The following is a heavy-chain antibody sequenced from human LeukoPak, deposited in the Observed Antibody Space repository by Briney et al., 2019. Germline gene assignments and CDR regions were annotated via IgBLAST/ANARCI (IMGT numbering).Heavy chain of an antibody. V-gene: IGHV3-48*03. CDR1: RFTFSNYV. CDR3: TRAGWYHPFHY. CDR2: ISSGGSTI. Sequence: GGSLRLSCAASRFTFSNYVMNWVRQAPGQGLEWVSYISSGGSTIYYAGSVKGRFTISRDNAKNSLYLQMNSLRAEDTAVYYCTRAGWYHPFHYWGQGPVVTVSS. D-gene: IGHD6-19*01. J-gene: IGHJ4*02.